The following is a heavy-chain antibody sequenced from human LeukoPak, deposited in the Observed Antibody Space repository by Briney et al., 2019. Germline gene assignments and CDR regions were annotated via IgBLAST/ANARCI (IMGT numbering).Heavy chain of an antibody. D-gene: IGHD1-26*01. CDR1: GESFSTFY. V-gene: IGHV4-34*01. CDR2: INHRGST. Sequence: SETLSLTCAVNGESFSTFYWNWIRQPPGKGLEWIGDINHRGSTTYNPSLKSRVTMSVDSSATAADTAVYYCVRLTWDNQLMLQNSRDAFDLWGQGTLVTVSS. J-gene: IGHJ3*01. CDR3: LQNSRDAFDL.